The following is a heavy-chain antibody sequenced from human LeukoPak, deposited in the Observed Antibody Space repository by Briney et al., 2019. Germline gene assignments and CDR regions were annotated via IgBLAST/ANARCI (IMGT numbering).Heavy chain of an antibody. D-gene: IGHD2-2*01. CDR1: GSTFSSYS. Sequence: PGGSLRLSCAASGSTFSSYSMNWARQPPGKGLEWIGEINHSGSTNYNPSLKSRVTISVDTSKNQFSLKLSSVTAADTAVYYCARDKLKKYCSSTSCYAGRGWFDPWGQGTLVTVSS. V-gene: IGHV4-34*01. J-gene: IGHJ5*02. CDR3: ARDKLKKYCSSTSCYAGRGWFDP. CDR2: INHSGST.